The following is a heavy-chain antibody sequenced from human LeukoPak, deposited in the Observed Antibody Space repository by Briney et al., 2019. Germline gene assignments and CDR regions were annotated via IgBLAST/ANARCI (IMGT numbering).Heavy chain of an antibody. CDR3: ARQSYYYGSRDDAFDI. D-gene: IGHD3-10*01. CDR1: GGSISSGSYY. V-gene: IGHV4-61*02. CDR2: IYTSGST. J-gene: IGHJ3*02. Sequence: SETLSLTCTVSGGSISSGSYYWSWIRQPAGKGLEWIGRIYTSGSTNYNPSLKSRVTISVDTSKNQFSLKLSSVTAADTAVYYCARQSYYYGSRDDAFDIWGQGTMVTVSS.